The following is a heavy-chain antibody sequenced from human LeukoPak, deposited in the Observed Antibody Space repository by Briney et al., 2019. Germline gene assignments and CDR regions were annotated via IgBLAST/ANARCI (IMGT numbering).Heavy chain of an antibody. D-gene: IGHD5-24*01. V-gene: IGHV3-74*01. J-gene: IGHJ4*02. Sequence: GGSLRLSCAVSGFTFGSYWMNWVRQVPGKGLVWVSHINTFGTTATYADSVKGRFTISRDNANNTLYLQMNSLRVEDTAVYYCVRDNAYKFDYWGQGTLVTVSS. CDR2: INTFGTTA. CDR1: GFTFGSYW. CDR3: VRDNAYKFDY.